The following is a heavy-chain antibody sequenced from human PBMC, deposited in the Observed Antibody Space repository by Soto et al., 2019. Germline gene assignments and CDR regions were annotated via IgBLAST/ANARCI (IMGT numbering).Heavy chain of an antibody. CDR3: ARHRGEHDGDYYYGMDV. Sequence: SETLSLTCTVSGGSISSSSYYWGWIRQPPGKGLEWIGSIYYSGSTYYNPSLKSRVTISVDTSKNQFSLKLSSVTAADTAVYFCARHRGEHDGDYYYGMDVWGQGTTVTVSS. D-gene: IGHD3-16*01. V-gene: IGHV4-39*01. J-gene: IGHJ6*02. CDR1: GGSISSSSYY. CDR2: IYYSGST.